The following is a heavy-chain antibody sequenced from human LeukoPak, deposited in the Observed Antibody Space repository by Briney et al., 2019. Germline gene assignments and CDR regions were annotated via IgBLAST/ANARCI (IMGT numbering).Heavy chain of an antibody. D-gene: IGHD2-15*01. CDR3: AREVVSSPSYFDS. CDR2: FYRGDST. Sequence: VGSLRLSCAASGFTVSSSYMYWVRQAPGKGLEWVSFFYRGDSTYYAESVRGRFPISRDNSKNTLYLLKNSLIPEDTAVYYCAREVVSSPSYFDSWGQGTLVTVSS. J-gene: IGHJ4*02. CDR1: GFTVSSSY. V-gene: IGHV3-53*01.